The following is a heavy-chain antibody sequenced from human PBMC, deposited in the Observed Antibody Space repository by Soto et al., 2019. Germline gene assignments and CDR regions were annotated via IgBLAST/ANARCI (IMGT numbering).Heavy chain of an antibody. Sequence: GGSLRLSCAASGFTFSSYGMHWVRQAPGKGLEWVAVISYDGSNKYYADSVKGRFTISRDNSKNTLYLQMNSLRAEDTAVYYCAKDFPRGSGSMVFDYWGQGTLVTVSS. D-gene: IGHD3-22*01. V-gene: IGHV3-30*18. CDR1: GFTFSSYG. CDR2: ISYDGSNK. J-gene: IGHJ4*02. CDR3: AKDFPRGSGSMVFDY.